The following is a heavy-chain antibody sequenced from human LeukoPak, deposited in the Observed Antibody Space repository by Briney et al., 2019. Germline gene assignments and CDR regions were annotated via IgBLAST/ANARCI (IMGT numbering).Heavy chain of an antibody. CDR1: GGSISSYY. V-gene: IGHV4-4*07. J-gene: IGHJ4*02. CDR3: AKHDYPAYYFDF. CDR2: IYTSGST. D-gene: IGHD4-11*01. Sequence: SETLSLTCTVSGGSISSYYWSWIRQPAGKGLEWIGRIYTSGSTNYNPSLKSRVTMSVDTSKNQFSLKLSSVTAADAAVYYCAKHDYPAYYFDFWGQGTLVTVSS.